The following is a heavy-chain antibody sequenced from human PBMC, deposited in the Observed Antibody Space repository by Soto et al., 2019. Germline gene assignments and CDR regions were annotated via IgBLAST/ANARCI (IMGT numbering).Heavy chain of an antibody. CDR3: AKEEGGCSSTSCNLYYYYYMDV. J-gene: IGHJ6*03. Sequence: EVQLVESGGGLVQPGGSLRLSCAASGFTVSYNYMSWVRQAPGKGLEWVSGIYRGGDAFYADSVKGRFTISRDNSKNTLYLQMNSLRAEDTAVYYCAKEEGGCSSTSCNLYYYYYMDVWGKGTTVTVSS. D-gene: IGHD2-2*01. CDR1: GFTVSYNY. CDR2: IYRGGDA. V-gene: IGHV3-66*01.